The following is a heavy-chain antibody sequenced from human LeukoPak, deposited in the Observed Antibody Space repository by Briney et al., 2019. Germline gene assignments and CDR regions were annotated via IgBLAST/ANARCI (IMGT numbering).Heavy chain of an antibody. Sequence: GGSLRLSCAASGFIFRSHSMNWVRQGPGKGLEWVSYISSTSGTIYYADSVKGRFTISRDNAKNSLYLQMNSLRDEDTAVYYCARDYYGMDVWGQGTTVTVSS. CDR3: ARDYYGMDV. J-gene: IGHJ6*02. CDR2: ISSTSGTI. V-gene: IGHV3-48*02. CDR1: GFIFRSHS.